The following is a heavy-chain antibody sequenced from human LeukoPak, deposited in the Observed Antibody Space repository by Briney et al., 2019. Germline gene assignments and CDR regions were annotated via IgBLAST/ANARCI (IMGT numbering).Heavy chain of an antibody. CDR1: GGSISGYY. V-gene: IGHV4-59*12. Sequence: SETLSLTCTVSGGSISGYYWSWIRQPPGKGLEWVGYISYSGSTNYNPSLKSRVTMSVDTSKNQFSLKLSSVTAADTAVYYCAREYGDHFDYWGQGTLVTVSS. D-gene: IGHD4-17*01. CDR2: ISYSGST. J-gene: IGHJ4*02. CDR3: AREYGDHFDY.